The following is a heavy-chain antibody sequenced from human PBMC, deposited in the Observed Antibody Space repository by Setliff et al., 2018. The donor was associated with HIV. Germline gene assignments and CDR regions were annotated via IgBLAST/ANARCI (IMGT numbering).Heavy chain of an antibody. D-gene: IGHD1-26*01. CDR3: ARGGTSSNWFDP. CDR2: IYHSGST. J-gene: IGHJ5*02. CDR1: GDSISSDCY. Sequence: AETLSLTCTVSGDSISSDCYWGWVRQPPGKGLEWIGSIYHSGSTYYDPSLQSRVTISVDTSKSQFSLKLNSVTAADTAVYYCARGGTSSNWFDPWGQGTLVTVSS. V-gene: IGHV4-38-2*02.